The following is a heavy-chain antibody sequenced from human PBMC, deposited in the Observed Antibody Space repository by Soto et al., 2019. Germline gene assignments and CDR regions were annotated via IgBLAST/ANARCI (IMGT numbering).Heavy chain of an antibody. J-gene: IGHJ4*02. D-gene: IGHD3-10*01. CDR1: GFAFYNYN. Sequence: QVQVVESGGGVVQPGRSPRLSCRASGFAFYNYNIHWVRQAPGKGLEWVAVIRYDGTNKDYADSVKGRFTISRDNSKSTLYLQMNSLRAEDTAVYYCARDDYGPDYWGQGTLLTVSS. CDR3: ARDDYGPDY. V-gene: IGHV3-33*01. CDR2: IRYDGTNK.